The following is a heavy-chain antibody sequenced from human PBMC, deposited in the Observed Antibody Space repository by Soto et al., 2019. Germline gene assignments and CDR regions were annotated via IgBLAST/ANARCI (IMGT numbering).Heavy chain of an antibody. J-gene: IGHJ6*02. CDR1: GFTFDDYA. CDR2: ISWNSGSI. V-gene: IGHV3-9*01. Sequence: GGSLRLSCAASGFTFDDYAMHWVRQAPGKGMEWVSGISWNSGSIGYADSVKGRFTISRDNAKNSLYLQMNSLRAEDTALYYCAKDQALNYFYYGIDVWGQGTTVTVSS. CDR3: AKDQALNYFYYGIDV.